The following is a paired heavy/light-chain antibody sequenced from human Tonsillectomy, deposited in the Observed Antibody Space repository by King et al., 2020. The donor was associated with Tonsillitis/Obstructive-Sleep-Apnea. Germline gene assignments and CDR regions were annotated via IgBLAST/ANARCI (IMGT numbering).Light chain of an antibody. V-gene: IGKV1-6*01. CDR1: QGIRND. J-gene: IGKJ4*01. CDR3: LQDYNYP. Sequence: AIQMTQSPSSLSASVGDRVTITCRASQGIRNDLGWYQQKPGKAPKLLIYAASSLQSGVPSRFSGSGSGTDFTLTISSLQPEDFATYYCLQDYNYPFGGGTKVEIK. CDR2: AAS.
Heavy chain of an antibody. Sequence: QVQLVQSGAEVKKPGSSVKVSCKASGGTFSSYAISWVRQAPGQGLEWMGGIIPIFGTANYAQKFQGRVTITADESTSTAYMELSSLRSEDTAVYYCARAQYYDFWSASYYYYMDVWGKGTTVTVSS. D-gene: IGHD3-3*01. CDR2: IIPIFGTA. J-gene: IGHJ6*03. V-gene: IGHV1-69*01. CDR3: ARAQYYDFWSASYYYYMDV. CDR1: GGTFSSYA.